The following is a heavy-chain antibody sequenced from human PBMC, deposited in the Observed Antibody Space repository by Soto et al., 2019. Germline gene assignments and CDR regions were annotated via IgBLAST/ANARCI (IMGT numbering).Heavy chain of an antibody. CDR2: IKQDGSEK. CDR1: GFTFSSYG. CDR3: ARASDALWYYFDY. D-gene: IGHD3-10*01. V-gene: IGHV3-7*01. Sequence: GGSLRLSCAASGFTFSSYGMHWVRQAPGKGLEWVANIKQDGSEKYYVDSVKGRFTISRDNAKNSLYLQMNSLRAEDTAVYYCARASDALWYYFDYWGQGTLVTVSS. J-gene: IGHJ4*02.